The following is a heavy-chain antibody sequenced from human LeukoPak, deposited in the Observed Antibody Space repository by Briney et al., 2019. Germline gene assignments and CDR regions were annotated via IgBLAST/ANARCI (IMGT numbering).Heavy chain of an antibody. J-gene: IGHJ6*03. D-gene: IGHD5-18*01. CDR1: GYTFTSYG. V-gene: IGHV1-18*01. CDR2: ISAYNGNT. CDR3: AISPRRYSYGDYYYYYYMDV. Sequence: ASVKVSCKASGYTFTSYGISWVRQAPGQGLEWMGWISAYNGNTNYAQKFQGRVTMTRDTSISTAYMELSRLRSDDTAVYYCAISPRRYSYGDYYYYYYMDVWGKGTTVTVSS.